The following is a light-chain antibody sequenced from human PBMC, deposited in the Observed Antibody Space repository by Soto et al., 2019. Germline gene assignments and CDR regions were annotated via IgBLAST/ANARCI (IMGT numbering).Light chain of an antibody. V-gene: IGKV1-5*03. Sequence: DIQMTQSPSTLSASVGDRVTITCRASQTISSWLAWYQQKPGKAPKLLIYKASTLKSGVPSRFSGSGSGTKFTLTIASLQPGDFATYYCQQYETFSGTFGPGTKVDIK. CDR3: QQYETFSGT. CDR1: QTISSW. CDR2: KAS. J-gene: IGKJ1*01.